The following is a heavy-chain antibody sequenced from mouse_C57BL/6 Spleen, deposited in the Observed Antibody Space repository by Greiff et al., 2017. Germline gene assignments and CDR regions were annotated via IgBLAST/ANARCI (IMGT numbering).Heavy chain of an antibody. CDR3: ARDPYSNYVEYYFDY. Sequence: DVQLVESGAELVKPGASVKLSCTASGFNIKDYYMHWVKQRTEQGLEWIGRIDPEDGETKYAPKFQGKATITADTSSNTAYLQLSSLTSEDTAVYYCARDPYSNYVEYYFDYWGQGTTLTVSS. J-gene: IGHJ2*01. D-gene: IGHD2-5*01. CDR2: IDPEDGET. V-gene: IGHV14-2*01. CDR1: GFNIKDYY.